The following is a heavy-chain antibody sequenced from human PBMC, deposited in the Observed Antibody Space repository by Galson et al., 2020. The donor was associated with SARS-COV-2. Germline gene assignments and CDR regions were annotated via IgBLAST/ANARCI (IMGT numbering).Heavy chain of an antibody. V-gene: IGHV3-43D*03. Sequence: GGSLRLSCAASGFTFADYAMHWVRPPPGRGLEWVSGVTWDGASSYYADSVKGRFTVSRDNIKNSLYLQMNSLRPEDTALYYCAKSMDSGSQRGVDHWGQGTLVTVSS. J-gene: IGHJ4*02. CDR2: VTWDGASS. CDR1: GFTFADYA. D-gene: IGHD1-26*01. CDR3: AKSMDSGSQRGVDH.